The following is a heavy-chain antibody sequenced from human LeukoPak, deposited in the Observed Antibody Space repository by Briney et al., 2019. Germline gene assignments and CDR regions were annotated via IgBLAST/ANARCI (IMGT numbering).Heavy chain of an antibody. CDR3: ARDFCSSTSCYYFDY. D-gene: IGHD2-2*01. V-gene: IGHV3-30*03. CDR2: ISYDGSSK. J-gene: IGHJ4*02. CDR1: GFTFSSYG. Sequence: GRSLRLSCAASGFTFSSYGVHWVRQAPGKGLEWVAVISYDGSSKYYADSVKGRFTISRDNSKNTLYLQINSLRGEDTAVYYCARDFCSSTSCYYFDYWGQGTLVTVSS.